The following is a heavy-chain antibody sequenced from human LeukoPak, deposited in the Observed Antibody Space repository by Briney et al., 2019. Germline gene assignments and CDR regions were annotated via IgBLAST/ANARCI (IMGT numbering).Heavy chain of an antibody. J-gene: IGHJ5*02. D-gene: IGHD5-18*01. Sequence: GGSLRLSCVASGLTVSNHWMSWVRQAPGKGLEWVANIREERGQEYYVDSVKGRFTISKNSAKNSLYLQMNTLRVEDTTMYYCASLDTAKQPLANHWGQGTLVTVSS. CDR3: ASLDTAKQPLANH. CDR1: GLTVSNHW. CDR2: IREERGQE. V-gene: IGHV3-7*03.